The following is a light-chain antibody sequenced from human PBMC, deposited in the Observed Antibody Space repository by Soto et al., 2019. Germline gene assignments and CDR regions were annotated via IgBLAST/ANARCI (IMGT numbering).Light chain of an antibody. Sequence: EIVFTQSPATLSLSPGERATLSCRASQSVSSYLAWYQQKPGQAPRLLIYGVSSRATGIPDRFSGSGSGTDFTLTISRLEPEDFAVYHCQQYGSSPLITFGQGTRLEIK. V-gene: IGKV3-20*01. CDR1: QSVSSY. J-gene: IGKJ5*01. CDR3: QQYGSSPLIT. CDR2: GVS.